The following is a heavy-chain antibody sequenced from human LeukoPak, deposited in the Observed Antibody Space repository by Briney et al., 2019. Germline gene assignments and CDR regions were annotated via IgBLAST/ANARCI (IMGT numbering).Heavy chain of an antibody. V-gene: IGHV3-23*01. CDR3: AKGEEQLVLVSFDY. D-gene: IGHD6-6*01. J-gene: IGHJ4*02. Sequence: PGGSLRLSCAASGFTFSSYAMSWVRQAPGRGLEWVSAISGSGGSTYYADSVKGRFTISRDNSKNTLYLQMNSLRAEDTAVYYCAKGEEQLVLVSFDYWGQGTLVTVSS. CDR1: GFTFSSYA. CDR2: ISGSGGST.